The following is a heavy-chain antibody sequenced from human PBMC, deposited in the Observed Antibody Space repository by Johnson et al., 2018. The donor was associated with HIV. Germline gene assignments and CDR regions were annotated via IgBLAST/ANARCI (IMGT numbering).Heavy chain of an antibody. V-gene: IGHV3-64*01. CDR3: ARDQRWWLQSPGAFDI. CDR2: ISSNGGST. Sequence: VQLVESGGGLVKPGGSLRLSCAASGFTFSNYAMHWVRQAPGKGLEYVSAISSNGGSTYYANSVKGRFTISRDNSKNTLYLQMGSLRAEDMAVYYCARDQRWWLQSPGAFDIWGQGTMVTVSS. J-gene: IGHJ3*02. CDR1: GFTFSNYA. D-gene: IGHD5-24*01.